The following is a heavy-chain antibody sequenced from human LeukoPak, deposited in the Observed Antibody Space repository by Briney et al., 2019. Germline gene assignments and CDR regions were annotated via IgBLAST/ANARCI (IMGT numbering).Heavy chain of an antibody. CDR2: IYTSGST. V-gene: IGHV4-4*07. CDR3: ARDSWSSISSGPDY. J-gene: IGHJ4*02. Sequence: SETLSLTCTVSGGSISGYYWTWIRQPAGKGLEWIGRIYTSGSTNYNPSLMSRVTMSVGTSKNQFSLKLTSVTAADTAVYYCARDSWSSISSGPDYWGQGTLVTVSS. CDR1: GGSISGYY.